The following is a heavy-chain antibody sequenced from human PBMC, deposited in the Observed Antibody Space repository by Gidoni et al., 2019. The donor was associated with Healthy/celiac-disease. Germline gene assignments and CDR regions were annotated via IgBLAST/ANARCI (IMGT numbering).Heavy chain of an antibody. D-gene: IGHD3-22*01. CDR1: GYTFPSYY. CDR3: ARDPDYYDSSGYYYTPTGGFDY. Sequence: KPGASVKVSCKASGYTFPSYYMHWVRQAPGQGLEWMGIINPSGGSTSYAQKFQGRVTMTRDTSTSTVYMELSSLRSEDTAVYYCARDPDYYDSSGYYYTPTGGFDYWGQGTLVTVSS. CDR2: INPSGGST. V-gene: IGHV1-46*01. J-gene: IGHJ4*02.